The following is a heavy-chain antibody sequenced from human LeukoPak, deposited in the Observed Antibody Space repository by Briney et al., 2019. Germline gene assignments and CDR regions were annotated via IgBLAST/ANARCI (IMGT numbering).Heavy chain of an antibody. J-gene: IGHJ4*02. V-gene: IGHV3-74*01. CDR1: GFTFSSYW. Sequence: GGSLRLSCAASGFTFSSYWMHWVRQAPGKGLVWVSRINSDGSSTSYADSVKGRFTISRDNAKNTLYLQMNSLRAEDTAVYYCANSPYSYPYYFDYWGQGTLVTVSS. D-gene: IGHD5-18*01. CDR3: ANSPYSYPYYFDY. CDR2: INSDGSST.